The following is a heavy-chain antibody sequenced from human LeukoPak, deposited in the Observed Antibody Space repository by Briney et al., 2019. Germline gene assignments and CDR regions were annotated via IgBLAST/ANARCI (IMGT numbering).Heavy chain of an antibody. CDR2: ISSSSSTI. D-gene: IGHD6-19*01. J-gene: IGHJ3*02. Sequence: GGSLRLSCAASGFTFSSYSMNWVRQAPGKGLEWVSYISSSSSTIYYADSVKGRFTISRDNAKNSLYLQMNSLRAEDTAVYYCARSGWPLINAFDIWGQGTMVTVS. CDR3: ARSGWPLINAFDI. CDR1: GFTFSSYS. V-gene: IGHV3-48*01.